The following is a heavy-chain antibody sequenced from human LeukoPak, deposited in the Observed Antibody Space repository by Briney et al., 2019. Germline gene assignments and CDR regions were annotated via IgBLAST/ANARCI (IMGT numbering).Heavy chain of an antibody. CDR3: AREYYDFWSGYYPLGYYYYYMDV. Sequence: PGGSLRLSCAASGFTFDDYGMSWVRHAPGKGLEWVSGINWNGGSTGYADSVKGRFTISRDNAKNSLYLQMNSLRAEDTALYYCAREYYDFWSGYYPLGYYYYYMDVWGKGTTVTVSS. CDR2: INWNGGST. V-gene: IGHV3-20*04. J-gene: IGHJ6*03. CDR1: GFTFDDYG. D-gene: IGHD3-3*01.